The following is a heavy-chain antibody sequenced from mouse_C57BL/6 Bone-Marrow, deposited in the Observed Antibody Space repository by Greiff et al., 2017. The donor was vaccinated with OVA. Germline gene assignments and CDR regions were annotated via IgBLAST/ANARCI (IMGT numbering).Heavy chain of an antibody. CDR3: TGTGTFDY. CDR1: GFTFSNYW. D-gene: IGHD4-1*01. J-gene: IGHJ3*01. CDR2: IRLKSDNYAT. Sequence: EVQGVESGGGLVQPGGSMKLSCVASGFTFSNYWMNWVRQSPEKGLEWVAQIRLKSDNYATHYAESVKGRFTISRDDSKSSVYLQMNNLRAEDTGIYYCTGTGTFDYWGQGTLVTVSA. V-gene: IGHV6-3*01.